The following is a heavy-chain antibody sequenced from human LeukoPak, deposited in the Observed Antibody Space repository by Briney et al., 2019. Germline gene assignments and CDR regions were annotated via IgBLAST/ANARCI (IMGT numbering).Heavy chain of an antibody. CDR3: ARGVYSYDY. CDR2: ISGSGGST. J-gene: IGHJ4*02. V-gene: IGHV3-23*01. D-gene: IGHD5-18*01. CDR1: GFTFSSYA. Sequence: GGSLRLSCAASGFTFSSYAMSWVRQAPGKGLEWVSTISGSGGSTYYANSVKGRFTISRDNAKNSLYLQMNSLRVEDTAVYYCARGVYSYDYWGQGTLVTVSS.